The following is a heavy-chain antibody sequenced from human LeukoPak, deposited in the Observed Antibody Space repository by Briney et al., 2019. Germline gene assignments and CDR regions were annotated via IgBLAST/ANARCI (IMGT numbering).Heavy chain of an antibody. CDR2: INPNSGGT. V-gene: IGHV1-2*02. Sequence: ASVKVSCKASGYTFTGYYIHWGRHAPGQGLEWMGWINPNSGGTNYAQKFQGRVTMTRDTSISTAYMELSRLRSDDTAVYYCARGHCTNAVCHSNHDYWGQGTLVTVSS. CDR1: GYTFTGYY. J-gene: IGHJ4*02. CDR3: ARGHCTNAVCHSNHDY. D-gene: IGHD2-8*01.